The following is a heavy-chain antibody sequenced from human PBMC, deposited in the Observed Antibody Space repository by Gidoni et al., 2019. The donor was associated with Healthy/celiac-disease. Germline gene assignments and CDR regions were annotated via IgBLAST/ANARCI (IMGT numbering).Heavy chain of an antibody. D-gene: IGHD3-16*02. CDR1: RFTFSSYE. V-gene: IGHV3-48*03. CDR3: ASWYYDYVWGSYRPGDY. Sequence: EVQLVESGGCLVLSGGSLRRSCASSRFTFSSYEMNWVRQAPGKGLELVSYISSSGSTIYYADSVKGRFTISRDNAKNSLYLQMNSLRAEDTAVYYCASWYYDYVWGSYRPGDYWGQGTLVTVSS. J-gene: IGHJ4*02. CDR2: ISSSGSTI.